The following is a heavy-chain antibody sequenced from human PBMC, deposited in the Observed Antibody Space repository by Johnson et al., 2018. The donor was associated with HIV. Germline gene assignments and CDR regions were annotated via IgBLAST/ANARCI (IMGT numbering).Heavy chain of an antibody. V-gene: IGHV3-7*01. CDR2: IKQDGSDGSST. CDR3: ARGGAVTRRSADAFDI. Sequence: VQLVESGGALVQPGGSLRLSCAASGFTVSSNYMSWVRQAPGRGLERVANIKQDGSDGSSTSYADSVKGRFTISRDNAKNTLYLQMNSLRAEDTAVYYCARGGAVTRRSADAFDIWGQGTMVTVSS. J-gene: IGHJ3*02. CDR1: GFTVSSNY. D-gene: IGHD4-11*01.